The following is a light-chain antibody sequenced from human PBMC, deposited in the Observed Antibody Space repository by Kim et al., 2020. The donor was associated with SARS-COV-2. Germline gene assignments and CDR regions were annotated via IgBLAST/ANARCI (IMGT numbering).Light chain of an antibody. V-gene: IGLV2-14*03. CDR2: DVG. J-gene: IGLJ2*01. CDR1: SSDVGGYNY. Sequence: QSVLTQPASVSGSPGQSITISCTGTSSDVGGYNYVSWYQQHPGKAPKLMIYDVGNRPSGVSNRFSGSKSGNTASLTISGLQAEDEADYYCSSYTSSSTRVFGGGTQLTVL. CDR3: SSYTSSSTRV.